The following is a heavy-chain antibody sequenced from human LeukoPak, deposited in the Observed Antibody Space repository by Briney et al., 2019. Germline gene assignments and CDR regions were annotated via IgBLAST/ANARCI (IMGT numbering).Heavy chain of an antibody. D-gene: IGHD3-3*01. J-gene: IGHJ6*02. CDR2: ISYDGSNK. V-gene: IGHV3-30*18. Sequence: GRSLRLSCAASGFTFSSYGMHWVRQAPGKGPEWVALISYDGSNKYYADPVKGRFTIYRDNSKNTLYLQMNSLRAEDTAVYYCAKGYYDFWSGYYMPGGMDVWGQGTTVTVSS. CDR1: GFTFSSYG. CDR3: AKGYYDFWSGYYMPGGMDV.